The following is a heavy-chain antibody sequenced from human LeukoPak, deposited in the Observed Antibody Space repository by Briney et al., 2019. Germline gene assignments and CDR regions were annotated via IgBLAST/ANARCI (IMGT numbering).Heavy chain of an antibody. CDR1: GGSISSGSYY. V-gene: IGHV4-61*02. D-gene: IGHD6-13*01. Sequence: TXSLTCTVSGGSISSGSYYWSWIRQPAGKGLEWIGRIYTSGSTNYNPSLKSRVTISVDTSKNQFSLKLSSVTAADTAVYYCARGAAAGYYYYYYMDVWGKGTTVTVSS. J-gene: IGHJ6*03. CDR3: ARGAAAGYYYYYYMDV. CDR2: IYTSGST.